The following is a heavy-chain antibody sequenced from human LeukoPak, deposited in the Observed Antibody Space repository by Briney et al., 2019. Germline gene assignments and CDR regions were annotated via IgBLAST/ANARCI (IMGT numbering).Heavy chain of an antibody. Sequence: SETLSLTCTVSGGSISSSSYYWSWIRQPPGKGLEWIGSIYYSGSTYYNPSLTSRVTISIDTSKNQFSLKLSSVTPADTAVFYCARENSGSVDYWGQGTLVTVSS. CDR3: ARENSGSVDY. V-gene: IGHV4-39*07. D-gene: IGHD5-12*01. CDR2: IYYSGST. J-gene: IGHJ4*02. CDR1: GGSISSSSYY.